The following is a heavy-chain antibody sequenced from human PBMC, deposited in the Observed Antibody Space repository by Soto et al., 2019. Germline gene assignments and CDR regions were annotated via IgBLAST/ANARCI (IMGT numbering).Heavy chain of an antibody. CDR2: IYYTGIT. V-gene: IGHV4-59*02. CDR1: GGSVNHYY. D-gene: IGHD1-1*01. J-gene: IGHJ4*02. Sequence: QVQLQESGPGLVKPSETLTLTCTVSGGSVNHYYWSWIRQPPGKGLDLIGYIYYTGITDYNPSLTSRVTISVDTSKNQLSLKLNSVPAADTAVYYCARWNEGLEYWGQGTLVTVSS. CDR3: ARWNEGLEY.